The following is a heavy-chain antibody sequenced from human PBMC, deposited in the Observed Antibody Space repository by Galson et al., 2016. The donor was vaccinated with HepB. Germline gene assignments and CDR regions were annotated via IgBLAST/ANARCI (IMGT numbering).Heavy chain of an antibody. D-gene: IGHD2-2*01. CDR3: ARDRIVPAASDY. Sequence: SLRLSCAASGFTFSNYGMHWVRQAPGKGLEWVAADSMDGRRKFYADSVKGRFTISRDNAKNSLYLQMNSLRAEDTAVYYCARDRIVPAASDYWGQGTLVTVSS. CDR1: GFTFSNYG. V-gene: IGHV3-30*03. CDR2: DSMDGRRK. J-gene: IGHJ4*02.